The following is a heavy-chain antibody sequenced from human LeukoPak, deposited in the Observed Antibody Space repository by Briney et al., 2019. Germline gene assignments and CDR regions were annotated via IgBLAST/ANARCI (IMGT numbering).Heavy chain of an antibody. CDR2: ISYDGSNK. D-gene: IGHD2-15*01. J-gene: IGHJ4*02. Sequence: GGSLRLSCAASGFTFSSYAIHWVRQAPGKGLEWVAVISYDGSNKYYVDSVKGRFTISRDNSKITMYLQMNSLRAEDTAVYYCARDNYCSGGSCYSYFDYWGQGTLVTVSS. CDR1: GFTFSSYA. V-gene: IGHV3-30-3*01. CDR3: ARDNYCSGGSCYSYFDY.